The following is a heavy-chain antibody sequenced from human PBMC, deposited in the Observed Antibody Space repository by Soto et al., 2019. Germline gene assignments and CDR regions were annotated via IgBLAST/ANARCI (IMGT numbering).Heavy chain of an antibody. CDR3: AKGSILLWFGELFRGYGMDV. Sequence: GGSLRLSCAASGFTFSSYAMSWVRQAPGKGLEWVSAISGSGGSTYYADSVKGRFTISRDNSKNTLYLQMNSLRAEDTAVYYCAKGSILLWFGELFRGYGMDVWGQGTTVTVSS. V-gene: IGHV3-23*01. J-gene: IGHJ6*02. D-gene: IGHD3-10*01. CDR2: ISGSGGST. CDR1: GFTFSSYA.